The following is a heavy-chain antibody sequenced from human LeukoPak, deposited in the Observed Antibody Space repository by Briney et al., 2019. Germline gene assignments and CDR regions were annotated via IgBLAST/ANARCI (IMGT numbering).Heavy chain of an antibody. CDR2: TYYRSKWYN. CDR1: GDSVSSNSAA. Sequence: SQTLLLTCAISGDSVSSNSAAWNWIRQSPSRGLEWLGRTYYRSKWYNDYAVSVKSRITINPDTSKNQFSLQLNSVTPEDTAVYYCARVGYSYGYRNWFDPWGQGTLVTVSS. V-gene: IGHV6-1*01. J-gene: IGHJ5*02. D-gene: IGHD5-18*01. CDR3: ARVGYSYGYRNWFDP.